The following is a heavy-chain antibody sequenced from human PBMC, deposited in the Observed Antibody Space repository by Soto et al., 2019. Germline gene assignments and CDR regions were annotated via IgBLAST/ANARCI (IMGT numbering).Heavy chain of an antibody. CDR3: ATTGPS. Sequence: QVQLVESGGGVVQPGRSLRLSCAASGFTFSSYGMHWVRQAPGKGLEWVAVIWFDGSNKFYADSVKGRFTISRDNSKNTVSLQMNSLSDEASAAYYCATTGPSWGQGTLVTVSS. V-gene: IGHV3-33*01. CDR1: GFTFSSYG. CDR2: IWFDGSNK. J-gene: IGHJ5*02.